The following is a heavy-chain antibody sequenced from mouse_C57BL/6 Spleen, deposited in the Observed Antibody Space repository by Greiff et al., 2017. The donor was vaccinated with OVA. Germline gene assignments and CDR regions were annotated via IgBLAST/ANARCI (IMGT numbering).Heavy chain of an antibody. Sequence: QVQLQQSGPELVKPGASVKISCKASGYAFSSSWMNWVKQRPGKGLEWIGRIYPGDGDTNYNGKFKGKATLTADKSSSTAYMQLSSLTSEDSAVYICARSGGSQAPWFAYWGQGTLVTVSA. CDR3: ARSGGSQAPWFAY. J-gene: IGHJ3*01. D-gene: IGHD3-2*02. V-gene: IGHV1-82*01. CDR2: IYPGDGDT. CDR1: GYAFSSSW.